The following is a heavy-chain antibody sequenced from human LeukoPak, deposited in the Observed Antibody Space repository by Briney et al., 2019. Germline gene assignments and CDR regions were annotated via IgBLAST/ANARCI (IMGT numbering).Heavy chain of an antibody. Sequence: PGRSLRLSCTASGFTFSNYAMHWARQAPGKGLEWVAVIYYDGSNKYYADSVKGRFTISRDNSKNTLYLQMNSLRAEDTAVYYCAKDELFLGDYGPLYSFDYWGQGTLVTVSS. D-gene: IGHD4/OR15-4a*01. CDR1: GFTFSNYA. J-gene: IGHJ4*02. CDR3: AKDELFLGDYGPLYSFDY. CDR2: IYYDGSNK. V-gene: IGHV3-33*06.